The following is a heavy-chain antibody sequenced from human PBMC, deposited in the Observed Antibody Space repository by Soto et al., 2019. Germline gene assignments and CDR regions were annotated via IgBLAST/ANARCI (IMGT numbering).Heavy chain of an antibody. J-gene: IGHJ6*02. D-gene: IGHD3-9*01. CDR3: ARSGDILTGFDYYYYYYGMDV. Sequence: PGESLKISCMGSGYSFTSYWISWVRQMPGKGLEWMGRIDPSDSYTNYSPSFQGHVTISADKSISTAYLQWSSLKASDTAMYYCARSGDILTGFDYYYYYYGMDVWGQGTTVTVSS. CDR1: GYSFTSYW. CDR2: IDPSDSYT. V-gene: IGHV5-10-1*01.